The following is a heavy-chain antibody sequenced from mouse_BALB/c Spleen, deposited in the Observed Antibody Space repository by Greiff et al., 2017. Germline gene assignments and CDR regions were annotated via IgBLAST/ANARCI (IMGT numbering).Heavy chain of an antibody. CDR3: ARDQNDYDVVGWFAY. V-gene: IGHV2-9*02. CDR2: IWAGGST. D-gene: IGHD2-4*01. CDR1: GFSLTSYG. J-gene: IGHJ3*01. Sequence: VQLVESGPGLVAPSQSLSITCTVSGFSLTSYGVHWVRQPPGKGLEWLGVIWAGGSTNYNSALMSRLSISKDNSKSQVFLKMNSLQTDDTAMYYCARDQNDYDVVGWFAYWGQGTLVTVSA.